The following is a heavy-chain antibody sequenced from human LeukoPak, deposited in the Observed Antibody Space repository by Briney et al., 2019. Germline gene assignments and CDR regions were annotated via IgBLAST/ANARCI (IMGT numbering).Heavy chain of an antibody. V-gene: IGHV1-2*02. CDR2: INPNSGGT. CDR1: GYTFTGYY. D-gene: IGHD4-17*01. J-gene: IGHJ4*02. Sequence: ASVKVSCKASGYTFTGYYMHWVRQAPGQGLEWMGWINPNSGGTNYAQKFQGRVTMTRDTSISTAYMELSRLRSDDTAVYYCARDLAYGDYIFDYWGQGTQVTVSS. CDR3: ARDLAYGDYIFDY.